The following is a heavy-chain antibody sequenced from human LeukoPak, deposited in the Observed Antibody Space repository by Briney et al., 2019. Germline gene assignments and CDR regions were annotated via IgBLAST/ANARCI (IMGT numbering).Heavy chain of an antibody. V-gene: IGHV1-46*01. CDR2: INPSGGST. Sequence: ASVKVSCKASGYTFTSYYMHWVRQAPGQGLDWMGIINPSGGSTSYAQKFQGRVTMTRDTSTSTVYMELSSLRSEDTAVYYCARDLDGGSIFGVVLPQNYYYGMDVWGQGTTVTVSS. CDR1: GYTFTSYY. CDR3: ARDLDGGSIFGVVLPQNYYYGMDV. D-gene: IGHD3-3*01. J-gene: IGHJ6*02.